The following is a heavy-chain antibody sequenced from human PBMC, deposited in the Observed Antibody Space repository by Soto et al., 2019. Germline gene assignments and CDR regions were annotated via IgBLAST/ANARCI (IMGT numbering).Heavy chain of an antibody. CDR2: ISSSSSYI. J-gene: IGHJ4*02. CDR3: ASVGGQLVPGFDY. CDR1: GFTFSSYS. Sequence: EVQLVESGGGLVKPGGSLRLSCAASGFTFSSYSMNWVRQAPGKGLEWVSSISSSSSYIYYADSVKGRFTISRDNAKNSLYLQMTSLRAEDRAVYFCASVGGQLVPGFDYWGQGTLVTVSS. D-gene: IGHD6-6*01. V-gene: IGHV3-21*01.